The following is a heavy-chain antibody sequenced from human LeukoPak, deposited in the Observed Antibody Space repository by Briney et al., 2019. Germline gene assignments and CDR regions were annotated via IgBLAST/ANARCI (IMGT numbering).Heavy chain of an antibody. CDR2: IYTSGST. CDR1: GGSISSYY. D-gene: IGHD2-2*01. Sequence: SETLSLTCTVSGGSISSYYWSWIRQPPGKGLEWIGRIYTSGSTNYNPSLKSRVTISVDTSKNQFSLKLSSVTAADTAVYYCARSVGIVVVPAAMQDDAFDIWGQGTMVTVSS. J-gene: IGHJ3*02. V-gene: IGHV4-4*08. CDR3: ARSVGIVVVPAAMQDDAFDI.